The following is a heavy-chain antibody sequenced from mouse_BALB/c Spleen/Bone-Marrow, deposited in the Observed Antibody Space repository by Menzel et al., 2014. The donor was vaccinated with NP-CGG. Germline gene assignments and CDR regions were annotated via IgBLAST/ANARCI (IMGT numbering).Heavy chain of an antibody. CDR3: ARWKYYAMDY. Sequence: VQLQQSGAELVKPGASVKLSCTASGFNIKDTYMYWVKQRPEQGLEWIGRIDPANGNTKYDPKFQGKATITADTSSNSAYLQLSSLTSEDAAVYYCARWKYYAMDYWGQGTSVTVSS. CDR1: GFNIKDTY. V-gene: IGHV14-3*02. J-gene: IGHJ4*01. CDR2: IDPANGNT.